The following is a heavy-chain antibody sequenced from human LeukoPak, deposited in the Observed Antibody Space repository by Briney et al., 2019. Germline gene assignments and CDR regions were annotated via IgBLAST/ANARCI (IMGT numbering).Heavy chain of an antibody. CDR1: GFTFSSYG. J-gene: IGHJ4*02. D-gene: IGHD5-12*01. CDR2: IWYDGSNK. CDR3: ARGRYSGTTYYFDY. V-gene: IGHV3-33*01. Sequence: SGGSLRLSCAASGFTFSSYGMHWVRQAPGKGLEWVAVIWYDGSNKYYADSVKGRFTISRDNSKNTLYLQMNSLRAEDTAMYYCARGRYSGTTYYFDYWGQGTLVTVSS.